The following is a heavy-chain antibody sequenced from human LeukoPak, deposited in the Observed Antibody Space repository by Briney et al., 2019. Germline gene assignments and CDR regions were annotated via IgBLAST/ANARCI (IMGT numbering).Heavy chain of an antibody. Sequence: GGSLRLSCAASGFTFSSYSMNWVRQAPGKGLEWVSYISSSSSTIYYADSVKGRFTISRDNTKNSLYLQMNSLRAEDTAVYYCARDRKSGEWDLVPWGQGTLVTVSS. J-gene: IGHJ4*02. CDR3: ARDRKSGEWDLVP. CDR2: ISSSSSTI. V-gene: IGHV3-48*01. D-gene: IGHD1-26*01. CDR1: GFTFSSYS.